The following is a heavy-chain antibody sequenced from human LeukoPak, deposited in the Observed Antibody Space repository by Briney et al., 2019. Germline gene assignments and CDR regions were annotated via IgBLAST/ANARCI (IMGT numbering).Heavy chain of an antibody. J-gene: IGHJ6*03. D-gene: IGHD4-11*01. V-gene: IGHV4-34*01. Sequence: SETLSLTCAVYGGSFSGYYWSWIRQPPGKGLEWIGEINHRGSTNYNPSLKSRVTISVDTSKNQFSLKLSSVTAADTAVYYCARDLREATVTTYYYYMDVWGKGTTVTVSS. CDR2: INHRGST. CDR3: ARDLREATVTTYYYYMDV. CDR1: GGSFSGYY.